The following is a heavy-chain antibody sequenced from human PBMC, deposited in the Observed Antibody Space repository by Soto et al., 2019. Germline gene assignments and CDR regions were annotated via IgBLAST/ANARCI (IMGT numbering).Heavy chain of an antibody. CDR3: AGRDDAFDI. V-gene: IGHV3-30-3*01. CDR1: GFTFSSYA. CDR2: ISYDGSNK. Sequence: GGSLRLSCAASGFTFSSYAMHWVRQAPGKGLEWVAVISYDGSNKYYADSVKGRFTISRDNSKNTLYLQMNSLRAEDTAVYYCAGRDDAFDIWGQGTMVTVSS. J-gene: IGHJ3*02.